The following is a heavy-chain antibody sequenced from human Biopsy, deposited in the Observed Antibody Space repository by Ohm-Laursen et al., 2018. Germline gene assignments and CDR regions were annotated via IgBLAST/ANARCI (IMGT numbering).Heavy chain of an antibody. CDR1: GFSFDNHV. D-gene: IGHD6-13*01. V-gene: IGHV3-9*01. Sequence: SLRLSCAASGFSFDNHVMHWVRQAPGKGPEWVSGISWNSDSIGYADSVKGRFTISRDNAKNSLYLQMNSLRSEDTALYYCAKDRYPSSWHYYYGMDVWGQGTTVTVSS. J-gene: IGHJ6*02. CDR2: ISWNSDSI. CDR3: AKDRYPSSWHYYYGMDV.